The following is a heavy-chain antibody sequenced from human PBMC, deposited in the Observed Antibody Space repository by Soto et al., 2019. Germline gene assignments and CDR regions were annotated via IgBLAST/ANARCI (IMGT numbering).Heavy chain of an antibody. D-gene: IGHD3-3*01. V-gene: IGHV3-48*03. CDR2: ISSSGSTI. CDR3: SRGKAGTISGAFDI. CDR1: GFTFSSYE. Sequence: GGSLRLSCAASGFTFSSYELTWVSQAPGKGLEWFSYISSSGSTIYYADSVKGRFTISRDNAKNSLYLQMNSLRAEDTAVYYCSRGKAGTISGAFDIWAQGTMVTVSS. J-gene: IGHJ3*02.